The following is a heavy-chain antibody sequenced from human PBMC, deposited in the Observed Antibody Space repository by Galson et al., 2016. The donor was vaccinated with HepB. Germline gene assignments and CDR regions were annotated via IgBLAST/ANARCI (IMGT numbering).Heavy chain of an antibody. J-gene: IGHJ4*02. CDR3: ARTFCAGDCDSPNFYFDD. CDR1: GYSISSGYF. D-gene: IGHD2-21*02. CDR2: SYHGGYT. V-gene: IGHV4-38-2*02. Sequence: LSLTCTVSGYSISSGYFWGWIRQPPGKGLEWIGRSYHGGYTHYHPSLTSRATTSLATSKNQFSLKLSSRTAADTAVYYCARTFCAGDCDSPNFYFDDWGQGALVTVSS.